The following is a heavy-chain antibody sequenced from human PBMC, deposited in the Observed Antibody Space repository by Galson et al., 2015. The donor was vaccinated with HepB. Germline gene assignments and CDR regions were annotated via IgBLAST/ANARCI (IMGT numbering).Heavy chain of an antibody. CDR1: GGTFSSFT. CDR3: ATSAKTDITSRQGAFDI. J-gene: IGHJ3*02. Sequence: SVKVSCKASGGTFSSFTINWVRQAPGQGLEWMGKIIPLLDIKNYARNFQGRLTITADQSTGTAYMELNSLRSDDTAVYYCATSAKTDITSRQGAFDIWGQGTRVTASS. CDR2: IIPLLDIK. V-gene: IGHV1-69*02. D-gene: IGHD6-6*01.